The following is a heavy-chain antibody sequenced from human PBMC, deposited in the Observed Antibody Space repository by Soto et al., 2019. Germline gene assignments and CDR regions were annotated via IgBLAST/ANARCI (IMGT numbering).Heavy chain of an antibody. Sequence: SETLSLTCTVSGGSISSGDYYWSWIRQPPGKGLEWIGYIYYSGSTYYNPSLKSRVTISVDTSKNQFSLKLSSVTAADTAVYYCARDSSDSSGYYYFQHWRQGTLVTVSS. D-gene: IGHD3-22*01. CDR1: GGSISSGDYY. V-gene: IGHV4-30-4*01. CDR3: ARDSSDSSGYYYFQH. J-gene: IGHJ1*01. CDR2: IYYSGST.